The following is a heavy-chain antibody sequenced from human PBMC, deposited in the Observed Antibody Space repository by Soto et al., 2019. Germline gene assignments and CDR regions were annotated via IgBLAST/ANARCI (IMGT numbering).Heavy chain of an antibody. D-gene: IGHD3-22*01. J-gene: IGHJ4*02. CDR3: AREPEYYSTSGYFDF. CDR2: IYYSGNT. Sequence: SETLSLTCTVSGGSISSGINSWTWIRQHPGKGLEWIGYIYYSGNTYYNPSLKGRVTISVDTSKNQFSLKLSSVTAADTAVYYCAREPEYYSTSGYFDFWGQGTLVTVSS. V-gene: IGHV4-31*03. CDR1: GGSISSGINS.